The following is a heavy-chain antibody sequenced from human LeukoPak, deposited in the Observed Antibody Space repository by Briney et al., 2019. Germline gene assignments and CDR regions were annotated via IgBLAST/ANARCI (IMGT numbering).Heavy chain of an antibody. V-gene: IGHV1-69*13. D-gene: IGHD3-22*01. CDR2: IIPIFGTA. Sequence: SVKVSCKASGGTFSSYAISWVRQAPGQGLEWMGGIIPIFGTANYAQKFQGRVTITADESTSTAYMELSSLRSEDTAVYYCARAETYYYDSSGYPVGGPDAFDIWGQGTMVTVSS. CDR3: ARAETYYYDSSGYPVGGPDAFDI. J-gene: IGHJ3*02. CDR1: GGTFSSYA.